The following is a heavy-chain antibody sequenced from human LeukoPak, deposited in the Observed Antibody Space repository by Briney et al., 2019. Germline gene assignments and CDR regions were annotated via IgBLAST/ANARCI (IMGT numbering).Heavy chain of an antibody. CDR3: ARVFGVRGYDYGMDV. D-gene: IGHD3-16*01. V-gene: IGHV4-30-2*01. Sequence: SQTLSLTCAVSGGSISSGGYSWSWIRQPPGKGLEWIGYIYHSGSTYYNPSLKSRVTISVDRSKNQFSLKLSSVTAADTAVYYCARVFGVRGYDYGMDVWGQGTTVTVSS. J-gene: IGHJ6*02. CDR1: GGSISSGGYS. CDR2: IYHSGST.